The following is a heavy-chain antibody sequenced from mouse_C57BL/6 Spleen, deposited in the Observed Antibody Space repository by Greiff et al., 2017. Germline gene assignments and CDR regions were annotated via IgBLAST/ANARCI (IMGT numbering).Heavy chain of an antibody. V-gene: IGHV1-15*01. CDR3: TREMKG. CDR1: GYTFTDYE. J-gene: IGHJ3*02. Sequence: VQLQESGAELVRPGASVTLSCKASGYTFTDYEMHWVKQTPVHGLEWIGAIDPETGGTAYNQKFKGKAILTADKSSSTAYMELRSLTSEDSAVYYCTREMKGWGQGTLVTVSA. CDR2: IDPETGGT.